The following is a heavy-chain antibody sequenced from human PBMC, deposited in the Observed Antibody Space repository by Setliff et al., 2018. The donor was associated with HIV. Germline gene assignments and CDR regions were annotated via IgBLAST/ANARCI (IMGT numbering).Heavy chain of an antibody. CDR2: ISGSGDTA. CDR3: ASQAWVGELNWFDP. Sequence: PGGSLRLSCAASGFIFSSYAVSWVRQAPGKGLEWVSAISGSGDTAFYADSVKGRFTISRDNSKSTIYLQMNSLRAEDTAVYYCASQAWVGELNWFDPWGQGTLVTVSS. CDR1: GFIFSSYA. V-gene: IGHV3-23*01. D-gene: IGHD3-10*01. J-gene: IGHJ5*02.